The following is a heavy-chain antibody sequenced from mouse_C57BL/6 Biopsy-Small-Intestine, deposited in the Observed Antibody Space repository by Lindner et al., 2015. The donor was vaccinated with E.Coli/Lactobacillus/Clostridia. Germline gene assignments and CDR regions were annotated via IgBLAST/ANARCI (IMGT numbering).Heavy chain of an antibody. CDR2: IYPGRSST. Sequence: VQLQESGPELVKPGASVKLPCKASGYTFSSYWINWVKQRPGQGLEWIGNIYPGRSSTNYNEKFKSKATLTVDTSSSTAYMQLSSLTSDDSAVYYCARSLYYDDGSLYYYVMDYWGQGTSVTVSS. D-gene: IGHD1-1*01. CDR1: GYTFSSYW. J-gene: IGHJ4*01. V-gene: IGHV1S61*01. CDR3: ARSLYYDDGSLYYYVMDY.